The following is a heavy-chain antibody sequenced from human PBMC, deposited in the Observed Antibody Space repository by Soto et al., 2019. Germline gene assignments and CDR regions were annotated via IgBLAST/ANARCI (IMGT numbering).Heavy chain of an antibody. J-gene: IGHJ4*02. V-gene: IGHV3-43*01. D-gene: IGHD2-15*01. Sequence: GGSLRLSCAASGFTFDDYTMHWVRQAPGKGLEWVSLISWDGGSTYYADSVKGRFTISRDNSKNTLYLQMNSLRAEDTAVYYCAKDSHGGNPVYFDYWGQGTLVTVSS. CDR2: ISWDGGST. CDR3: AKDSHGGNPVYFDY. CDR1: GFTFDDYT.